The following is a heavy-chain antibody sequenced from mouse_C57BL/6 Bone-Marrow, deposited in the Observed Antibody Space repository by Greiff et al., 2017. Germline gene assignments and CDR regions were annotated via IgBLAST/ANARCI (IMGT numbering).Heavy chain of an antibody. J-gene: IGHJ3*01. CDR2: IHPSDSDT. CDR3: AVLYGCGRAWFAY. V-gene: IGHV1-74*01. D-gene: IGHD1-1*01. CDR1: GYTFTSYW. Sequence: QVQLQQPGAELVKPGASVKVSCKASGYTFTSYWMHWVKQRPGQGLEWIGRIHPSDSDTNYNEKFKSKATLTVDKSSSTAYMQLSSLTSEESAVYNCAVLYGCGRAWFAYWGRGTLVTVSA.